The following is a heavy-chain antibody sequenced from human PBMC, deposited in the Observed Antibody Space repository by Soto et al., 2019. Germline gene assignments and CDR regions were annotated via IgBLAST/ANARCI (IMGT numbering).Heavy chain of an antibody. CDR2: INGNGRKT. CDR3: VKDLNFDFWTGYRYYAMEI. D-gene: IGHD3-3*01. CDR1: GFTFSSSA. Sequence: EEQLLESGGDLVQPGGSLKLSCAASGFTFSSSAMNWVRQAPGKGLEWVSSINGNGRKTSYADSVRGRFTISRDNSKKTLFLHVNSLRAEDTAVYYCVKDLNFDFWTGYRYYAMEIWGQGTTVTVS. J-gene: IGHJ6*02. V-gene: IGHV3-23*01.